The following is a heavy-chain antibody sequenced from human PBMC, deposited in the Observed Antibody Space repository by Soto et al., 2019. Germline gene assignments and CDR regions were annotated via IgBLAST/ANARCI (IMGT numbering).Heavy chain of an antibody. CDR1: VFTFSSYA. Sequence: WGSLLLSCASSVFTFSSYAMSWVRRAPGKGLEWVSAISGSGGTTYYADSVKGRFTISRDNSKNTLYLQVNSLRAEDTAVYYCAKRGSRWSPFDYWGQGTQVTAPQ. CDR2: ISGSGGTT. CDR3: AKRGSRWSPFDY. J-gene: IGHJ4*02. V-gene: IGHV3-23*01. D-gene: IGHD6-13*01.